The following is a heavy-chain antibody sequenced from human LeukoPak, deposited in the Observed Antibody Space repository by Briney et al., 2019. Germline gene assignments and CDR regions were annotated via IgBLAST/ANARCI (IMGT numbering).Heavy chain of an antibody. J-gene: IGHJ4*02. CDR1: GGSFSGYY. Sequence: PSETLSLTCAVYGGSFSGYYWSWIRQPPGKGLEWIGEINHSGSTNYNPSLKSRVTISVDTSKNQLSLKLSSVTAADTAVYYCARGRGAAAAGVLDYWGQGTLVTVSS. CDR2: INHSGST. D-gene: IGHD6-13*01. CDR3: ARGRGAAAAGVLDY. V-gene: IGHV4-34*01.